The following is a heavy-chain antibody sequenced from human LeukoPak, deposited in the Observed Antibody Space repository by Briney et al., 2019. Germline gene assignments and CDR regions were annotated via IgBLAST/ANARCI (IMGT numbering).Heavy chain of an antibody. Sequence: ASVKVSCKASGYTFTSYDINWVRQATGRGLEWMGWMNPNSGNTGYAQKFQGRVTMTRNTSISTAYMELSSLRSEDTAVYYCARGLRGYSYGFGVWFDPWGQGTLVTVSS. CDR1: GYTFTSYD. J-gene: IGHJ5*02. CDR3: ARGLRGYSYGFGVWFDP. D-gene: IGHD5-18*01. V-gene: IGHV1-8*01. CDR2: MNPNSGNT.